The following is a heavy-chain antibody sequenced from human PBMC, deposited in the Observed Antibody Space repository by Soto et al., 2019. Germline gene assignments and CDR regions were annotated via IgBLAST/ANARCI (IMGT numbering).Heavy chain of an antibody. CDR3: ARRTVAYEWSPNGRADV. V-gene: IGHV4-39*01. D-gene: IGHD3-3*01. CDR2: IYESGST. Sequence: PSETLSLTCTVSGGSISSSSYYWGWIRQPPGKGLEWIGSIYESGSTYYNPSLKSRVTISVDTSQNQFSLRLSSVTAADTAVYYCARRTVAYEWSPNGRADVWGQGTTVTVSS. CDR1: GGSISSSSYY. J-gene: IGHJ6*02.